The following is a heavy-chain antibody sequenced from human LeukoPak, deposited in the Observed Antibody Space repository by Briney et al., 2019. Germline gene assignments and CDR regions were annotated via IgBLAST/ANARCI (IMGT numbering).Heavy chain of an antibody. CDR1: GYTFNTYG. D-gene: IGHD1-1*01. CDR3: ARIPRHWHRYYYMDV. Sequence: ASVKVSCKASGYTFNTYGISWVRQAPGQGLEWMGWISAYNGNTNYAQKLQGRVTMTTDTSTSTAYMELRSLRSDDTAVYYCARIPRHWHRYYYMDVWGKGTTVTVSS. J-gene: IGHJ6*03. V-gene: IGHV1-18*01. CDR2: ISAYNGNT.